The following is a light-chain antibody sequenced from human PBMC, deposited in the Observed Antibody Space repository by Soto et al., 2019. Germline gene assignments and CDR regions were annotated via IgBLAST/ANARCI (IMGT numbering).Light chain of an antibody. Sequence: EIVMTQSPATLSVSPGERATFSCRASQSVSSNLAWYQQKPGQAPRLLIYGASTRATGIPVRFSGLGSGTEFTLTISSLQSEDFAVYYCQQYNNWPRTFGQGTKVDIK. CDR1: QSVSSN. V-gene: IGKV3-15*01. CDR3: QQYNNWPRT. CDR2: GAS. J-gene: IGKJ1*01.